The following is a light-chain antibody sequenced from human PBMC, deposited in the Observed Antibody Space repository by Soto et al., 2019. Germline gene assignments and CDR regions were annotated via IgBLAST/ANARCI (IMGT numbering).Light chain of an antibody. V-gene: IGKV1-39*01. Sequence: DIQMTQSPSSLSASVGDRVTITCRASQSISSYLNWYQQKPGKAPKLLIYAASSLQSGVPSRFSGSGSGTDFTLTISSLQPADFATYYCQQSYSTPILFTFGPGTKVDIK. CDR3: QQSYSTPILFT. CDR1: QSISSY. J-gene: IGKJ3*01. CDR2: AAS.